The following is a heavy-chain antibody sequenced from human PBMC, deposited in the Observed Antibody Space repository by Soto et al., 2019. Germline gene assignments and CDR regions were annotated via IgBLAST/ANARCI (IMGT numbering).Heavy chain of an antibody. Sequence: SETLSLTCTVSGGSISSSSYYWGWIRQPPGKGLEWIGSIYYSGSTYYNPSLKSRVTISVDTSKNQFSLKLSSVTAADTAVYYCASRRGYCSSTSCHFDYWGQGTLVTVSS. CDR3: ASRRGYCSSTSCHFDY. D-gene: IGHD2-2*01. J-gene: IGHJ4*02. V-gene: IGHV4-39*01. CDR1: GGSISSSSYY. CDR2: IYYSGST.